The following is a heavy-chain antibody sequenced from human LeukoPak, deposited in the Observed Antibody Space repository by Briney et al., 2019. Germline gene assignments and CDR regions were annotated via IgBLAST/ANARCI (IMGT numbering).Heavy chain of an antibody. CDR3: ATYRWSESNAFDI. J-gene: IGHJ3*02. V-gene: IGHV1-69-2*01. CDR1: GYTFTDYY. Sequence: GATVKISCKASGYTFTDYYMHWVQQAPGKGLEWMGRVDPEDGETIYAEKFQGRVTITADTSTDTAYMGLSSLRSEDTAVYYCATYRWSESNAFDIWGQGTMVTVSS. CDR2: VDPEDGET. D-gene: IGHD3-3*01.